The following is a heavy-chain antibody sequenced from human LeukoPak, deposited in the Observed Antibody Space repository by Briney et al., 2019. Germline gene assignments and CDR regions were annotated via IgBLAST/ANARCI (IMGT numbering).Heavy chain of an antibody. V-gene: IGHV4-34*01. D-gene: IGHD3-10*01. Sequence: SETLSLTCAVYVGSFSGYYWSWIRQPPGKGLEWIGEINHSGSTNYNPSLKSRVTISVDTSKNQFSLKLSSVTAADTAVYYCARANGSGTLNDCWGQGTLVTVSS. CDR2: INHSGST. J-gene: IGHJ4*02. CDR3: ARANGSGTLNDC. CDR1: VGSFSGYY.